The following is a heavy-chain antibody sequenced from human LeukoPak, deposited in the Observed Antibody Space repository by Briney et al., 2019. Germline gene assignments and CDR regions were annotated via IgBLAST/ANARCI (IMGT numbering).Heavy chain of an antibody. V-gene: IGHV3-7*01. D-gene: IGHD3-10*01. J-gene: IGHJ4*02. CDR2: IKQDGSER. CDR3: ARGGSHWDYVY. Sequence: GGSLRLSCAASGFTFSGFSMSWVRQSPTKGLEWVANIKQDGSERYYVDSVKGRFTISRDNAKNSLSLQMNNLRVEDTAVYYCARGGSHWDYVYWGQGTVVTVSS. CDR1: GFTFSGFS.